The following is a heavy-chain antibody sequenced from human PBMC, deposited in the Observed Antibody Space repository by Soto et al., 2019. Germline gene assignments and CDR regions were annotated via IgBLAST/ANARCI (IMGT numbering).Heavy chain of an antibody. V-gene: IGHV1-69*13. D-gene: IGHD5-12*01. Sequence: GASVKVSCKAFGGTFNNYAINWVRQAPGQGLELMGGIIPIFGTAKYAQKFQGRVTITADASTSTVYMELSSLRSEDTAVFYCARDDGVATKPTPYYSYYYVMDVWGQGTTVTVYS. CDR2: IIPIFGTA. J-gene: IGHJ6*02. CDR3: ARDDGVATKPTPYYSYYYVMDV. CDR1: GGTFNNYA.